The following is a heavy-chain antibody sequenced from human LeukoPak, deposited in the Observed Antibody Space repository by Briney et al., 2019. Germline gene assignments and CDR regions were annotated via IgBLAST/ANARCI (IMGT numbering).Heavy chain of an antibody. J-gene: IGHJ4*02. CDR2: ISHSGGRT. D-gene: IGHD2-15*01. V-gene: IGHV3-23*01. Sequence: GGSLRLSCAASGFTFSSHLMHWVRQAPGKGLEWVSTISHSGGRTYYADSLEGRFAISRDNSKNTLFLQMNSLRAEDTAVYYCAKADRVASAATLDYWGQGTLVTVSS. CDR1: GFTFSSHL. CDR3: AKADRVASAATLDY.